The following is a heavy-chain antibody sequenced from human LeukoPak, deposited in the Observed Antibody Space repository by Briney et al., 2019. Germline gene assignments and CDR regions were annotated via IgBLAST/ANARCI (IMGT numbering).Heavy chain of an antibody. J-gene: IGHJ4*02. CDR3: ARDLRHYYDSSGYYYFDY. CDR1: GGTFSGYA. CDR2: IIPIFGTA. Sequence: GASVKVSCKASGGTFSGYAISWVRQAPGQGLEWMGGIIPIFGTANYAQKFQGRVTITADESTSTAYMELSSLRSEDTAVYYCARDLRHYYDSSGYYYFDYWGQGTLVTVSS. V-gene: IGHV1-69*13. D-gene: IGHD3-22*01.